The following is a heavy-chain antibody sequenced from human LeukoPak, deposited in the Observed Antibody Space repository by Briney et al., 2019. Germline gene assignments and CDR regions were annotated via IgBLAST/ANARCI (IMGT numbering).Heavy chain of an antibody. CDR2: MNPDSGNT. Sequence: ASVKVSCKASGYTFTSYDINWVRQATGQGLEWMGWMNPDSGNTGYAQKFQGRVTMTTNTSISTAYMELSSLTSEDTAVYYCARAKRFGELLYGWGQGTLVTVSS. CDR1: GYTFTSYD. J-gene: IGHJ4*02. V-gene: IGHV1-8*01. CDR3: ARAKRFGELLYG. D-gene: IGHD3-10*01.